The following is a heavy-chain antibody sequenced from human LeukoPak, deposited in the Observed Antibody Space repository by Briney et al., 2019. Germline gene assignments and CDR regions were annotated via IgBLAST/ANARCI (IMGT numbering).Heavy chain of an antibody. CDR1: GFSFSSYA. CDR3: AKSRYSSWSFFDY. V-gene: IGHV3-23*01. J-gene: IGHJ4*02. D-gene: IGHD6-13*01. Sequence: GGSLRLSCAASGFSFSSYAMSWVRQAPGKGLEWVSAISGSGGNTYYADSVKGRFTISRDNSKNTLYLQLNSLRAEDTAIYYCAKSRYSSWSFFDYWGQGTLVTVSS. CDR2: ISGSGGNT.